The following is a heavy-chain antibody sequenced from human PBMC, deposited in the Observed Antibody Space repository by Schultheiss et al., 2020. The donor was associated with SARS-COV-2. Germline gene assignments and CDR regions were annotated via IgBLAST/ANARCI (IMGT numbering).Heavy chain of an antibody. CDR3: ARDADGIAD. CDR2: IWYDGSNK. J-gene: IGHJ4*02. V-gene: IGHV3-33*08. D-gene: IGHD2-21*01. Sequence: GGSLRLSCAASGFTFSSYSMNWVRQAPGKGLEWVAVIWYDGSNKYYADSVKGRFTISRDNSKNTLYLQMNSLRAEDTAVYYCARDADGIADWGQGTLVTVSS. CDR1: GFTFSSYS.